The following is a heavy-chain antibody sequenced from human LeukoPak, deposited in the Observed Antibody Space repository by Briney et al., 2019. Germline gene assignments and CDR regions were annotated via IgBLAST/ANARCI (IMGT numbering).Heavy chain of an antibody. CDR3: ARFLYGVVNYFDY. CDR1: GDSISSSNW. J-gene: IGHJ4*02. CDR2: IYHSGRT. V-gene: IGHV4-4*02. Sequence: TASETLSLTCAVSGDSISSSNWWSWVRQPPGKGLEWIAEIYHSGRTNYNPSLKSRVTISLDKSKNQFSLKLSSVTAADTAVYYCARFLYGVVNYFDYWGQGTLVTVSS. D-gene: IGHD2-2*01.